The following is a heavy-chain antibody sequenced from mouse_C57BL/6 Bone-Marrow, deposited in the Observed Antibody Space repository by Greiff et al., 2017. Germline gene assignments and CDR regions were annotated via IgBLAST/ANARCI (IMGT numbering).Heavy chain of an antibody. Sequence: VQLQQSGAELMKPGASVKLSCKATGYTFTGYWIEWVKQRPGHGLEWIGEILPGSGSTNYNEKFKGKATFTADTSSNTAYMHLSSLPTEDSAIVYCATRVYYGNPYAMDYWGQGTSVTVSS. D-gene: IGHD2-1*01. CDR3: ATRVYYGNPYAMDY. CDR2: ILPGSGST. CDR1: GYTFTGYW. J-gene: IGHJ4*01. V-gene: IGHV1-9*01.